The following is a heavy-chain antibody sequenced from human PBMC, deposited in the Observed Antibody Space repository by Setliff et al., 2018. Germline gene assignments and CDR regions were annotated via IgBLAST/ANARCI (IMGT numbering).Heavy chain of an antibody. CDR1: GGSIRDYY. CDR2: IYYRGST. D-gene: IGHD2-15*01. CDR3: AAVGTAAGGGWFDP. J-gene: IGHJ5*02. Sequence: PSETLSLTCTVSGGSIRDYYWNWIRQSPGKGLEWIGYIYYRGSTNYNSSLKSRVTISIDMSTNQFSLKLTSPTAADTAIYFCAAVGTAAGGGWFDPWGQGTLVTVSS. V-gene: IGHV4-59*01.